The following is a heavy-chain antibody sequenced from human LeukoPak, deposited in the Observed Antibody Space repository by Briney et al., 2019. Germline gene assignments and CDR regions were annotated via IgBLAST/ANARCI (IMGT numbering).Heavy chain of an antibody. V-gene: IGHV3-11*01. Sequence: GGSLRLSCAASGFTFSDYYMSWIRQAPGKGLEWVSYISSSGSTIYYADSVKGRFTISRDNAKNSLYLQMNSLRAEDTAVYYXXXXXXXXXXXXPYYYYGMDVWGQGTTVTVSS. J-gene: IGHJ6*02. CDR3: XXXXXXXXXXXPYYYYGMDV. CDR1: GFTFSDYY. CDR2: ISSSGSTI.